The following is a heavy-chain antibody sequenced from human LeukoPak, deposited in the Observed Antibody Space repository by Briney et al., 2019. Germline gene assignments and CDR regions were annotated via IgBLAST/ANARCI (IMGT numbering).Heavy chain of an antibody. CDR3: ARYMRGYSGYQFDY. V-gene: IGHV4-39*01. CDR2: IYYSGST. J-gene: IGHJ4*02. CDR1: GGSISSSSHY. Sequence: PSETLSLTCTVSGGSISSSSHYWGWIRQPPGKGLEWIGSIYYSGSTYYNPSLKSRVTISVDTSKNQFSLKLSSVTAADTAVYYCARYMRGYSGYQFDYWGQGTLVTVSS. D-gene: IGHD5-12*01.